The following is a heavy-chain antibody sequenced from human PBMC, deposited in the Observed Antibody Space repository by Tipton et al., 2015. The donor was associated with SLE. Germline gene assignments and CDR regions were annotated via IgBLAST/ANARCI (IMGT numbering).Heavy chain of an antibody. CDR1: GGSFSGYY. V-gene: IGHV4-34*01. Sequence: TLSLTCAVYGGSFSGYYWSWIRQPPGKGLEWIGEINHSGSTNYNPSLKSRVTISVDTSKNQFSLKLTSVTAADTAVYYCARGVLRPFCYWGQGTLVTVSS. D-gene: IGHD1-1*01. CDR3: ARGVLRPFCY. J-gene: IGHJ4*02. CDR2: INHSGST.